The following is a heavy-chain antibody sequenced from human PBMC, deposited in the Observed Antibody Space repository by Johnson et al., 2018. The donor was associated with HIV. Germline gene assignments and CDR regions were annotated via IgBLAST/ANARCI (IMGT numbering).Heavy chain of an antibody. CDR3: ARGDFWSGYPDAFDI. CDR2: ISYAGSNK. Sequence: VQLVESGGGVVQPGRSLRLSCAASGFTFSSNAMHWVRKAPGKGLERVVVISYAGSNKSYADSVKGRFTISRDNSKNTLYLQMNSLRAEDTAVYYCARGDFWSGYPDAFDIWGQGTMVTVSS. CDR1: GFTFSSNA. D-gene: IGHD3-3*01. V-gene: IGHV3-30-3*01. J-gene: IGHJ3*02.